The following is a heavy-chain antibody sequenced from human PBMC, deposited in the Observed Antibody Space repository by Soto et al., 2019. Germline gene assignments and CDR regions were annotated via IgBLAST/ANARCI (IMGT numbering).Heavy chain of an antibody. CDR3: ARDDVLCDGGRCYGVPLDV. CDR2: IQSGGPT. CDR1: GFTVSSKY. D-gene: IGHD2-15*01. Sequence: EVHLVESGGGLVQPGGSLRLSCAASGFTVSSKYMSWVRQAPGKGLEWVSLIQSGGPTYYADSVKGRFTISRDTSENTLPLQMDSLRAEDTDVYYCARDDVLCDGGRCYGVPLDVWCKGTTVTVSS. J-gene: IGHJ6*04. V-gene: IGHV3-66*01.